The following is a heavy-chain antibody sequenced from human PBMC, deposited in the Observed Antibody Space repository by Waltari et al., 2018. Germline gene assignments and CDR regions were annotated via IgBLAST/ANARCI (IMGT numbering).Heavy chain of an antibody. CDR2: IIPIFGTA. Sequence: QVQLVQSGAEVKKPGSSVKVSCKASGGTFSSYSIRWVRQAPGQGLEWMGGIIPIFGTANYAQKFQGRVTITADESTSTAYLVLRSLSPEDTAVYFCAREVRFLEFVYVEGMDVWGQGTTVIVSS. D-gene: IGHD3-3*01. CDR3: AREVRFLEFVYVEGMDV. J-gene: IGHJ6*02. V-gene: IGHV1-69*13. CDR1: GGTFSSYS.